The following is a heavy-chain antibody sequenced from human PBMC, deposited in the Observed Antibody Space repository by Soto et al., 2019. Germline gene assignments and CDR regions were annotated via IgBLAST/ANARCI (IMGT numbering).Heavy chain of an antibody. CDR2: INKDGTSI. CDR3: TRGHDYGGIGSDY. Sequence: QPGGSLRLSCAASGFSFNSYWMHWVRQAPGKGLVWVSRINKDGTSITYADSVKGRFTISRDNAKNTLYLQLNSLRAEDTAVYYCTRGHDYGGIGSDYWGLGTLVTVSS. J-gene: IGHJ4*02. CDR1: GFSFNSYW. V-gene: IGHV3-74*01. D-gene: IGHD4-17*01.